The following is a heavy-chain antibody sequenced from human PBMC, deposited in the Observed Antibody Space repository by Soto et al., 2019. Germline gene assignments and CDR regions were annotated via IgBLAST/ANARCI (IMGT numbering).Heavy chain of an antibody. Sequence: EVQLVESGGGLGQPGRSRRLSCAASGFTFDDYAMHWVRQVPGKGLEWVSGISWNSATIDYADSVKGRFTISRDNAANSLYLQMNSLRDEDTALYYCAKDMGPFMIRGVVGIDYWGQGALVTVSS. CDR1: GFTFDDYA. J-gene: IGHJ4*02. CDR3: AKDMGPFMIRGVVGIDY. D-gene: IGHD3-10*01. V-gene: IGHV3-9*01. CDR2: ISWNSATI.